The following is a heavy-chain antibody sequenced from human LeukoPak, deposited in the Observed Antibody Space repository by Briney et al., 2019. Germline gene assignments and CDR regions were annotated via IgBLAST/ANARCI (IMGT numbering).Heavy chain of an antibody. V-gene: IGHV1-18*01. CDR3: ARDNMARGEDGFDY. CDR2: ISAYNGNT. Sequence: ASVKVSCKASGYTFTSYGISWVRQAPGQGLEWMGWISAYNGNTNYAQKLQGRVTMTTDTSTSTAYMELRSLRSDDTAVYYCARDNMARGEDGFDYWGQGTLVTVSS. CDR1: GYTFTSYG. D-gene: IGHD3-10*01. J-gene: IGHJ4*02.